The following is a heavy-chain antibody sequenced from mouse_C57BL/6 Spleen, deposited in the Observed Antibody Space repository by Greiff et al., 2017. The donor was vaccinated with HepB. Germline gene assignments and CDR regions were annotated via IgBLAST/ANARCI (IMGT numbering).Heavy chain of an antibody. Sequence: EVKLQESGGGLVKPGGSLKLSCAASGFTFSDYGMHWVRQAPEKGLEWVAYISSGSSTIYYADTVKGRFTISRDNAKNTLFLQMTSLRSEDTAMYYCARGTTVVDAMDYWGQGTSVTVSS. V-gene: IGHV5-17*01. CDR1: GFTFSDYG. J-gene: IGHJ4*01. CDR3: ARGTTVVDAMDY. CDR2: ISSGSSTI. D-gene: IGHD1-1*01.